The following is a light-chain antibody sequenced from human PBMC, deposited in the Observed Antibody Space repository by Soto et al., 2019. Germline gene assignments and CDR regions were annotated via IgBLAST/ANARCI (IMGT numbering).Light chain of an antibody. J-gene: IGKJ1*01. CDR2: GVS. CDR3: QQYGSSRT. V-gene: IGKV3-15*01. Sequence: ELVMTQSPDTLSVSPGERATLLCRASQSVRNNLAWYQQKPGQAPRLLIYGVSTRATGVPARFSGSGSGTDFTLTISSLQPEDFAVYYCQQYGSSRTFGQGTKVDIK. CDR1: QSVRNN.